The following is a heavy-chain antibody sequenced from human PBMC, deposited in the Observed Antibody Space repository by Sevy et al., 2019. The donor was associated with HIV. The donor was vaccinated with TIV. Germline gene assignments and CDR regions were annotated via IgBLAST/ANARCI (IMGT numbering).Heavy chain of an antibody. J-gene: IGHJ4*02. CDR3: ARQTPLPRAMIVVVGHFDY. CDR1: GGSISSSSYY. Sequence: SETLSLTCTVSGGSISSSSYYWGWIRQPPGKGLEWIGSIYYSGSTYYNPSLKSRVTLSVDTSKNQFSLKLSSVTAADTAVYYCARQTPLPRAMIVVVGHFDYWGQGTLVTVSS. D-gene: IGHD3-22*01. CDR2: IYYSGST. V-gene: IGHV4-39*01.